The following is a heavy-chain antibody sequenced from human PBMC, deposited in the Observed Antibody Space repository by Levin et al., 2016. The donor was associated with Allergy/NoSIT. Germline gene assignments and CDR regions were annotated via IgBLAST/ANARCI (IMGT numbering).Heavy chain of an antibody. CDR2: VIGRGDST. D-gene: IGHD6-19*01. V-gene: IGHV3-23*01. J-gene: IGHJ5*02. CDR1: GFTFSNAW. Sequence: GGSLRLSCAASGFTFSNAWMSWVRQAPGKGLEWVATVIGRGDSTYYADSVKGRFTVSRDNSKNTVFLQMNSLRADDTALYYCARRGANGWEHFDPWGQGTLVTVSS. CDR3: ARRGANGWEHFDP.